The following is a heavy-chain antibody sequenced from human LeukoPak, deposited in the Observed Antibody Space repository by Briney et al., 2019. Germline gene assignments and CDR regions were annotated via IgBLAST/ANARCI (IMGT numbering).Heavy chain of an antibody. CDR1: GDSINTYY. D-gene: IGHD3-3*02. CDR3: ARHIAFHANLDY. J-gene: IGHJ4*02. CDR2: IDDSGKT. Sequence: SETLSLTCTVSGDSINTYYWSWIRQPPGKGLEWIGYIDDSGKTNYDPSLKSRVTISRDTSKNQFSLRLNSVTASDTAVYYCARHIAFHANLDYWGLGALVTVSS. V-gene: IGHV4-59*08.